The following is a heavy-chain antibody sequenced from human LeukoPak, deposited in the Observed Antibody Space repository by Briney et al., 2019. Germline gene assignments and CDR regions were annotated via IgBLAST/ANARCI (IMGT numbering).Heavy chain of an antibody. CDR2: IGWNSGSK. V-gene: IGHV3-9*01. D-gene: IGHD6-13*01. CDR3: AKDSLTIAAAGLFDY. Sequence: GGSLRLSCAASGFTFEDYAMHWVRQAPGKGLEWVSDIGWNSGSKGYADSVKGRFTISRDNAKNSLYLQMNSLRAEDTAVYYCAKDSLTIAAAGLFDYWGQGTLVTVSS. CDR1: GFTFEDYA. J-gene: IGHJ4*02.